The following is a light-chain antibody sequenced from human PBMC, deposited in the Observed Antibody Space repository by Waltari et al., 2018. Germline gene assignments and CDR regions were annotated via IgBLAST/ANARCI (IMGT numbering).Light chain of an antibody. V-gene: IGKV4-1*01. J-gene: IGKJ2*01. CDR2: WAS. CDR3: QQYYNSAGT. Sequence: DNVVTQFPDSLAVSLGERATINCKSRQSVLNRSNNKDDLAWYQQKPGQPPKLLIYWASTRESVVPDRFSGSGSGTDFTLTISNVQAEDVAVYYCQQYYNSAGTFCQGTKLVIK. CDR1: QSVLNRSNNKDD.